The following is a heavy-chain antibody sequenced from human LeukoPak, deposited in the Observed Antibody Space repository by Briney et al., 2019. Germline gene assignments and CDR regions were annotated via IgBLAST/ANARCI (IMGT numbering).Heavy chain of an antibody. CDR2: IYYRGST. CDR3: ARHYLSDGILSTFDP. D-gene: IGHD2-2*01. CDR1: GGSISSSSYY. J-gene: IGHJ5*02. Sequence: SETLSLTCTVSGGSISSSSYYWGWIRQPPGKGLEWIGTIYYRGSTYSNPSLNSRVTISLDTSKNQFSLRLRSVTAADTALYYCARHYLSDGILSTFDPWGQGTLVTVSS. V-gene: IGHV4-39*01.